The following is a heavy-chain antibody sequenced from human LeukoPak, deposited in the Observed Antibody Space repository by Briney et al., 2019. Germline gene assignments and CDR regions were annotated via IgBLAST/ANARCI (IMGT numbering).Heavy chain of an antibody. D-gene: IGHD3-3*01. Sequence: GGSLRLSCAASGFTFSSYSMNWVRQAPGKGLEWVANIKQDGSEKYYVDSVKGRFTISRDNAKNSLYLQMDSLRAEDTAVYYCAREGSSYDFWSGYLDYWGQGTLVTVSS. CDR2: IKQDGSEK. J-gene: IGHJ4*02. CDR3: AREGSSYDFWSGYLDY. V-gene: IGHV3-7*01. CDR1: GFTFSSYS.